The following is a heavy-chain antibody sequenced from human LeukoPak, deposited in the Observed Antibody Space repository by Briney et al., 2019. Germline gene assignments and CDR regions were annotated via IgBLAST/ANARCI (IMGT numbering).Heavy chain of an antibody. V-gene: IGHV3-11*04. CDR1: GFTLSDYY. CDR2: ISSSGSTI. CDR3: ARDNSNLDY. D-gene: IGHD4-11*01. Sequence: GGSLRLSCAASGFTLSDYYMSWIRQAPGKGLEWVSYISSSGSTIYYADSVKGRFTISRDNAKNSLYLQMNRLRADEDTAVYYCARDNSNLDYWGQGTLVTVSS. J-gene: IGHJ4*02.